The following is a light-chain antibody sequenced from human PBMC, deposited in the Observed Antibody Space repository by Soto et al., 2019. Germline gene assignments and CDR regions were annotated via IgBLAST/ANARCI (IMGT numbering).Light chain of an antibody. CDR1: QSVSSSY. V-gene: IGKV3-20*01. J-gene: IGKJ2*01. Sequence: EIVLTQSPGTLSLSPGERATLSCRASQSVSSSYLAWYQQKPGQAPRLLIYGASSRTTGIPDRFSGSGSGTAFTLTIRRLEPEDFAVYYCHQYGTLYTFGQGTKLEIK. CDR2: GAS. CDR3: HQYGTLYT.